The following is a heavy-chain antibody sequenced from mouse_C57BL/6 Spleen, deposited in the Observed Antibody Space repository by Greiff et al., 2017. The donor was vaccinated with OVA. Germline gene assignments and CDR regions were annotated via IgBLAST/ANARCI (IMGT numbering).Heavy chain of an antibody. CDR1: GYTFTGYW. D-gene: IGHD1-1*01. V-gene: IGHV1-9*01. CDR2: ILPGSGST. J-gene: IGHJ3*01. Sequence: VQRVESGAELMKPGASVKLSCKATGYTFTGYWIEWVKQRPGHGLEWIGEILPGSGSTNYNEKFKGKATFTADTSSNTAYMQLSSLTTEDSAIYYCAREGYYGSSYVPWFAYWGQGTLVTVSA. CDR3: AREGYYGSSYVPWFAY.